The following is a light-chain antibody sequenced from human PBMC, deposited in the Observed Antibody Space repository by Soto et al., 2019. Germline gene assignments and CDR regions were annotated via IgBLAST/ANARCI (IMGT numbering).Light chain of an antibody. CDR1: QSVDRY. Sequence: ETMLTQSPASLSLSPGERATLSCRASQSVDRYLAWYQQKPGQAPRLLIYGASTRATGIPDRFSGTGSGTDFTLTISRLEPEDFAVYYCQHFGDSPITFGQGTRLEIK. J-gene: IGKJ5*01. CDR3: QHFGDSPIT. V-gene: IGKV3-11*01. CDR2: GAS.